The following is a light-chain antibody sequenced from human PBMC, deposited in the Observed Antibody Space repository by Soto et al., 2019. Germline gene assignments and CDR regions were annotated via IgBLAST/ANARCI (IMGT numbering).Light chain of an antibody. Sequence: EIVMTQSPATPSVSPGERATLSCRASQSVSSNLAWYQQKPGQAPRLLIYGASTRATGIPARFSGSGSGTEFTLTISSLQSEDFSVYYCQQYNSWPPGTFGQGTKVDI. V-gene: IGKV3D-15*01. J-gene: IGKJ1*01. CDR1: QSVSSN. CDR2: GAS. CDR3: QQYNSWPPGT.